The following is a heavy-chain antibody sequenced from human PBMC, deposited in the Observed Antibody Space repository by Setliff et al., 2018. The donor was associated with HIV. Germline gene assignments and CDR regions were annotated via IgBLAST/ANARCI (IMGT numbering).Heavy chain of an antibody. Sequence: SETLSLTCIVSGGSISSHLWSWIRQPPGKGLEWIGTVSYSGSTNYNPSLKSRVTISVDTSENQFSLKLSSVTAADTAVYYCARRLGATVFYYFDYWGQGTLVTVSS. J-gene: IGHJ4*02. CDR2: VSYSGST. CDR3: ARRLGATVFYYFDY. V-gene: IGHV4-59*11. CDR1: GGSISSHL. D-gene: IGHD3-16*01.